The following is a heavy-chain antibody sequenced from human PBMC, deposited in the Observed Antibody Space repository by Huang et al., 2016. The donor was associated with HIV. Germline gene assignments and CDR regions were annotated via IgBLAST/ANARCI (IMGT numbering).Heavy chain of an antibody. J-gene: IGHJ6*02. CDR3: ARHGRVAGHYYNNMDV. D-gene: IGHD6-19*01. CDR2: IDYSGNT. Sequence: LQLQESGPGLVKSSETLSLICTVSGGSISSSSYYWGWIRQPPGKGPEWIGSIDYSGNTYYNPPLKSRVTISVDTSKNQFSLKGNSVTAADTAVYYCARHGRVAGHYYNNMDVWGRGTTVTVSS. V-gene: IGHV4-39*01. CDR1: GGSISSSSYY.